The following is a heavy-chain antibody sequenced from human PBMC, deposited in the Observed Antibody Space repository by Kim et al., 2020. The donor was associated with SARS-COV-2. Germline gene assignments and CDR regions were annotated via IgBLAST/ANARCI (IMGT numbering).Heavy chain of an antibody. V-gene: IGHV3-48*03. Sequence: GGSLRLSCAASGFTFSSYEMNWVRQAPGKGLEWVSYISSSGSTIYYADSVKGRFTISGDNAKNSLYLQMNSLRAEDTAVYYCATRKKTIFGVVNYGMDVWGQGTTVTVSS. CDR3: ATRKKTIFGVVNYGMDV. CDR1: GFTFSSYE. CDR2: ISSSGSTI. J-gene: IGHJ6*02. D-gene: IGHD3-3*01.